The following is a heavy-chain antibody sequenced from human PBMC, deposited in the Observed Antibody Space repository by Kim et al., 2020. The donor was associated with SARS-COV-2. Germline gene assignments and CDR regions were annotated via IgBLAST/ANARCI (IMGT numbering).Heavy chain of an antibody. CDR3: AGGNGWLITA. CDR1: GFTFTSHS. Sequence: GGSLRLSCATSGFTFTSHSLNWVRQPPGKGLEWVSSIDATSRHIFEADSVKGRFRISRENAKNSVYLEMSSLRVEDTAVYYCAGGNGWLITAWGQGTLVTVSS. J-gene: IGHJ4*02. D-gene: IGHD6-19*01. CDR2: IDATSRHI. V-gene: IGHV3-21*01.